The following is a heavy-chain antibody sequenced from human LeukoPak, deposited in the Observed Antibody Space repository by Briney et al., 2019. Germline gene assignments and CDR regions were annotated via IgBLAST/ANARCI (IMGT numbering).Heavy chain of an antibody. CDR3: ARHTLVTAISTYNWFDP. J-gene: IGHJ5*02. CDR1: GGSIRTNLSY. Sequence: SETLSLTFTVSGGSIRTNLSYCGWIRQSPGKGLEWIGSMFYSGNAFYNPSLKSRVTISADASKNRFSLQLSSVTAADTAVYYCARHTLVTAISTYNWFDPWGQGILVTVSS. D-gene: IGHD2-21*02. CDR2: MFYSGNA. V-gene: IGHV4-39*01.